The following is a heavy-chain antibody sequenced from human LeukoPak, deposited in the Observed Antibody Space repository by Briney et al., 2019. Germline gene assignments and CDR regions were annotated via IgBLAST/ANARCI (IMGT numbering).Heavy chain of an antibody. Sequence: SETLSLTCTVFGGSISTNNYYWGWIRQPPGKGLEWIGHIYYDGRTYYNPSLKSRVTMSVDTSKNQFSLKLSSVTAADTAVYYCARHRGSSSEFDPWGLGTLVTVSS. V-gene: IGHV4-39*01. D-gene: IGHD6-6*01. CDR3: ARHRGSSSEFDP. CDR1: GGSISTNNYY. J-gene: IGHJ5*02. CDR2: IYYDGRT.